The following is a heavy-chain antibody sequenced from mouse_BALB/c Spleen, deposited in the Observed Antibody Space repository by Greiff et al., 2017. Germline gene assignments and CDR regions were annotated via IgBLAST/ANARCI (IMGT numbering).Heavy chain of an antibody. CDR2: IYPGSGNT. CDR1: GYTFTDYY. CDR3: ARLAIHYYGYFDY. J-gene: IGHJ2*01. Sequence: QVQLQQSGAELARPGASVKLSCKASGYTFTDYYINWVKQRTGQGLEWIGEIYPGSGNTYYNEKFKGKATLTADKSSSTAYMQLSSLTSEDSAVYFCARLAIHYYGYFDYWGQGTTLTVSS. D-gene: IGHD1-2*01. V-gene: IGHV1-77*01.